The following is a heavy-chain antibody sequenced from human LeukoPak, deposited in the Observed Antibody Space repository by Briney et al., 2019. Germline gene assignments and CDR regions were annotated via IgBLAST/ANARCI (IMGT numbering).Heavy chain of an antibody. Sequence: SETLSLTCAVYGGSFSGYYWSWIRQHPGKGLEWIGYIYYSGSTYYNPSLKSRVTISVDTSKNQFSLKLSSVTAADTAVYYCARGYSSGLDYWGQGTLVTVSS. CDR3: ARGYSSGLDY. D-gene: IGHD6-19*01. V-gene: IGHV4-31*11. CDR1: GGSFSGYY. J-gene: IGHJ4*02. CDR2: IYYSGST.